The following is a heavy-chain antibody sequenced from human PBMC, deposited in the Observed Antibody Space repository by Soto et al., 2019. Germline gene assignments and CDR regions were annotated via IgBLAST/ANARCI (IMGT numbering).Heavy chain of an antibody. CDR3: AREYTLADNYGLDV. Sequence: ASVEVSCKTSGYTFLSYSITWVRQAPGQGLEWMGWIDTYTGNTNCEQKFQGRVTMTTDSSTSTAYMELRSLISDDSAIYYCAREYTLADNYGLDVWGQGTTVTVSS. J-gene: IGHJ6*02. D-gene: IGHD3-10*01. CDR1: GYTFLSYS. V-gene: IGHV1-18*01. CDR2: IDTYTGNT.